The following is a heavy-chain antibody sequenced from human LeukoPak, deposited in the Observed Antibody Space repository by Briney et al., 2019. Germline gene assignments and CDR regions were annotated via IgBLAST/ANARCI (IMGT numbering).Heavy chain of an antibody. CDR1: GGSISSSSYY. CDR2: IYYSGST. D-gene: IGHD5-24*01. V-gene: IGHV4-39*07. CDR3: ARARGWLQLFTN. J-gene: IGHJ4*02. Sequence: SETLSLTCTVSGGSISSSSYYWGWIRQPPGKGLEWIGSIYYSGSTYYNPSLKSRVTISVDTSKNQFSLKLSSVTAADTAVYYCARARGWLQLFTNWGQGTLVTVSS.